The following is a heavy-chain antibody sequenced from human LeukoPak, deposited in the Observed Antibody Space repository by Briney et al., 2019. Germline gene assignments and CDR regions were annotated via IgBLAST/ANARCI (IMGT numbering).Heavy chain of an antibody. D-gene: IGHD1-7*01. V-gene: IGHV3-74*01. CDR3: ARSRELTDGFDI. CDR2: IKGDGSIT. Sequence: PGGSLRLSCAASGFTFSNYWMNWVRQAPGKGLVWVSRIKGDGSITTYADSVKGRFTISRDNAKNTLYLQMNSLRAGDTAVYYCARSRELTDGFDIWGQGTMVTVSS. CDR1: GFTFSNYW. J-gene: IGHJ3*02.